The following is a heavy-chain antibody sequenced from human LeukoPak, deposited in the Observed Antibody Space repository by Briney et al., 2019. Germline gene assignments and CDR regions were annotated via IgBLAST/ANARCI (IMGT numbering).Heavy chain of an antibody. D-gene: IGHD3-10*01. V-gene: IGHV1-2*02. CDR1: GYTFTGYY. Sequence: ASVKVSCKASGYTFTGYYMHWVRQAPGQGLEWMGWITPNSGGTNYAQKFQGRVTMTRDTSISTAYMELSRLRSDDTAVYYCARVRSSGDYPIGLYGMDVWGQGTTVTVSS. J-gene: IGHJ6*02. CDR2: ITPNSGGT. CDR3: ARVRSSGDYPIGLYGMDV.